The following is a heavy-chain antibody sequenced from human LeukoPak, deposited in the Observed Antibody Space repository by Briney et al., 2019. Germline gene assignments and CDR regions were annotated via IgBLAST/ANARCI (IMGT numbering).Heavy chain of an antibody. CDR1: GGSFSGYY. Sequence: SETLSLTCAVYGGSFSGYYWSWIRLPPGKGLEWIGEINHSGSTNYNPSLKSRVTISVDTSKNQFSLKLSSVTAADTAVYYCARVGYNTFHYWGQGTLVTVSS. J-gene: IGHJ4*02. CDR3: ARVGYNTFHY. V-gene: IGHV4-34*01. D-gene: IGHD5-24*01. CDR2: INHSGST.